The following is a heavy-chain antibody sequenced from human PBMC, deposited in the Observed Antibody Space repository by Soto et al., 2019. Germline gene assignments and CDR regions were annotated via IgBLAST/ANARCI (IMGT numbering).Heavy chain of an antibody. CDR1: RFTFSSYT. Sequence: GESLKISCAASRFTFSSYTMSWVRQAPGKGLEWVSTISGSGSSTYSADSVKGRFTISRDNSKNTLYLQMNSLRVEDTAIYYCAKAWGIDYWGQGTLVTVSS. J-gene: IGHJ4*02. CDR2: ISGSGSST. CDR3: AKAWGIDY. D-gene: IGHD7-27*01. V-gene: IGHV3-23*01.